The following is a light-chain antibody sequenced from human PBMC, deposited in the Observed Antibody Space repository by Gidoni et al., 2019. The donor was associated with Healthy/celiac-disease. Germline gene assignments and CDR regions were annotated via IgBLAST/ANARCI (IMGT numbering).Light chain of an antibody. CDR3: QQYGSSPYT. V-gene: IGKV3-20*01. CDR1: QSVSSSY. J-gene: IGKJ2*01. Sequence: EIVLTQSPGTLSLSPGERATLSCRASQSVSSSYLAWYQQNPGQAPRLLIYGASSRATGIPDRFSGSVSGTDFTLTISRLEPEEFAVYYCQQYGSSPYTFGQGTKLEIK. CDR2: GAS.